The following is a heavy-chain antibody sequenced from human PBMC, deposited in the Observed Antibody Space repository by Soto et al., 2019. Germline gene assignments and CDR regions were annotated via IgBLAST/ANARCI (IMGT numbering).Heavy chain of an antibody. CDR1: GFTFISYA. J-gene: IGHJ4*02. CDR3: AKDVPYDFWSGYYPPFDY. Sequence: GGSLRLSCAASGFTFISYAMSWVRQAPGKGLEWVSAISGSGGSTYYADSVKGRFTISRDNSKNTLYLQMNSLRAEDTAVYYCAKDVPYDFWSGYYPPFDYWGQGTLVTVSS. V-gene: IGHV3-23*01. CDR2: ISGSGGST. D-gene: IGHD3-3*01.